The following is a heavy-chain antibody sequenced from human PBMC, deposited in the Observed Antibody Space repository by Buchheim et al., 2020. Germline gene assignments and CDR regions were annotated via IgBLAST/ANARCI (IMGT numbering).Heavy chain of an antibody. J-gene: IGHJ6*02. CDR1: GFTFSSYD. CDR2: IGTAGDT. V-gene: IGHV3-13*01. D-gene: IGHD2/OR15-2a*01. Sequence: EVQLVESGGGLVQPGGSLRLSCAASGFTFSSYDMHWVRQATGKGLEWVSAIGTAGDTSYPGSVKGRFTISRENAKNSLYLQMNSLRAGDTAVYYCARSTRGSGFSYYYYYGMDVWGQGTT. CDR3: ARSTRGSGFSYYYYYGMDV.